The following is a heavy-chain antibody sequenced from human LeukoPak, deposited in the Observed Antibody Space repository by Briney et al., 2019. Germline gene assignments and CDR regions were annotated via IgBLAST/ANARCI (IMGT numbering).Heavy chain of an antibody. CDR3: ARGGVLLWFGEFCDAFDI. Sequence: ASVKVSCKASGYTFTSYYMHWVREAPGQGLEWMGRINPNSGGTNYAQKFQGRVTMTRDTSISTAYMELSRLRSDGTAVNYCARGGVLLWFGEFCDAFDIWGQGTMVTVSS. CDR2: INPNSGGT. V-gene: IGHV1-2*06. CDR1: GYTFTSYY. J-gene: IGHJ3*02. D-gene: IGHD3-10*01.